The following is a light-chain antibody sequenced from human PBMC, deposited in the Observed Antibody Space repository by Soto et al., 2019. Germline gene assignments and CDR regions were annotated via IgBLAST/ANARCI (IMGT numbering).Light chain of an antibody. CDR2: AAS. CDR3: QQYKSFPWT. V-gene: IGKV1-17*01. J-gene: IGKJ1*01. Sequence: IQMTQSPSSLSASVGDRVTLPCRASQGIRNDLGWYQQKPGKAPKRLIYAASSLQSGVPSRFSGFGSETEFTLTISSLQPDDFATYYCQQYKSFPWTFGQGTKVDIK. CDR1: QGIRND.